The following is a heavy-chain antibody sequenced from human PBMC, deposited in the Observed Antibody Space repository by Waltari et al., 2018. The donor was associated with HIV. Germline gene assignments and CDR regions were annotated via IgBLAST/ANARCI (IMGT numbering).Heavy chain of an antibody. D-gene: IGHD3-10*01. CDR2: IDHRGVR. J-gene: IGHJ4*02. Sequence: QWGTNVLKSSETLSLTCAVYGESHNEHFRTCIHQPIGKTLQWLGGIDHRGVRDDNPTLRRRLNISIDISRKQVALNLTAVTPSDTATDFCARLRDSLGYYYSFYYFDYWSQG. V-gene: IGHV4-34*01. CDR1: GESHNEHF. CDR3: ARLRDSLGYYYSFYYFDY.